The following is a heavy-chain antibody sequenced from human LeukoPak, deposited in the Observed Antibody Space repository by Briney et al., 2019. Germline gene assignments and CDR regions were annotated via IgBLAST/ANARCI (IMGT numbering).Heavy chain of an antibody. CDR1: GYTFTGYY. CDR3: ARSDYYDSSGYPDY. D-gene: IGHD3-22*01. J-gene: IGHJ4*02. CDR2: INPNSGGT. V-gene: IGHV1-2*02. Sequence: ASVKVSCKASGYTFTGYYMHWVRQAPGQGLEWMGWINPNSGGTNYAQKFQGRVTMTRDTSISTAYMELSRLRSDDTAVYYCARSDYYDSSGYPDYWAREPWSPSP.